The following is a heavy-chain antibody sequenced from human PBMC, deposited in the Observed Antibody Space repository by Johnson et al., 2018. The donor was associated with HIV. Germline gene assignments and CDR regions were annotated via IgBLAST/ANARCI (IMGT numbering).Heavy chain of an antibody. CDR2: ISGSGGST. Sequence: VQLVESGGGLVQPGGSLRLSCAASGFTFSSYAMSWVRQAPGKGLEWVSAISGSGGSTYHADSVKGRFPISRDNSKNTLSLQMNSRRVEDTAMYYGARGPILEWLSGDGFDMWGQGTMVTV. CDR3: ARGPILEWLSGDGFDM. V-gene: IGHV3-23*04. D-gene: IGHD3-3*01. CDR1: GFTFSSYA. J-gene: IGHJ3*02.